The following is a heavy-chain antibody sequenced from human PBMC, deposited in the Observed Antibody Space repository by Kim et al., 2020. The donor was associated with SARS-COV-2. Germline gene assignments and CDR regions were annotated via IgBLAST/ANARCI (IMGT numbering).Heavy chain of an antibody. Sequence: ASVKVSCKASGYTFTSYGISWVRQAPGQGLEWMGWISAYNGNTNYAQKLQGRVTMTTDTSTSTAYMELRSLRSDDTAVYYCARVDPYDSSGYYYVRVFDYWGQGTLVTVSS. J-gene: IGHJ4*02. CDR3: ARVDPYDSSGYYYVRVFDY. CDR1: GYTFTSYG. V-gene: IGHV1-18*01. D-gene: IGHD3-22*01. CDR2: ISAYNGNT.